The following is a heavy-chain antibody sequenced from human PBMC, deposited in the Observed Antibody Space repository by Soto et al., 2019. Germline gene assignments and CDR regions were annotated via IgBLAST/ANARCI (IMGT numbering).Heavy chain of an antibody. J-gene: IGHJ3*02. CDR2: IYFSGST. Sequence: QEAPPALVKFSETLSLPCTVSGVAINSSLQFWVCLRDPPGKGVECMASIYFSGSTYHNPSLKSRVNISLDTPKKQFSLNLSSVTAADTAVYYCARLNYGSGSFYNPGGAFDIWGQGTMVTVSS. D-gene: IGHD3-10*01. CDR1: GVAINSSLQF. V-gene: IGHV4-39*01. CDR3: ARLNYGSGSFYNPGGAFDI.